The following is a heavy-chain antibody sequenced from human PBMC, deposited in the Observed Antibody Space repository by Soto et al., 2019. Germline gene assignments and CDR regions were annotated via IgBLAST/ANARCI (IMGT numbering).Heavy chain of an antibody. V-gene: IGHV1-69*13. CDR3: ARCLFLGIANHPDRHAFPTQRSSDL. J-gene: IGHJ2*01. Sequence: SVKVSCKASGGTFSSYAISWVRQAPGQGLEWMGGIIPLFGTANYAQKFQGRVTITADASTSTAYMELSSLRSEDTAVYYCARCLFLGIANHPDRHAFPTQRSSDL. D-gene: IGHD3-22*01. CDR1: GGTFSSYA. CDR2: IIPLFGTA.